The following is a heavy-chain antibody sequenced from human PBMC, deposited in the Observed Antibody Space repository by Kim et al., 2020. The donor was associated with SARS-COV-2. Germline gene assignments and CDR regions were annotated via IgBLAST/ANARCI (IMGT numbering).Heavy chain of an antibody. D-gene: IGHD3-22*01. CDR1: GFTFSCCA. CDR3: AREFDYYDTTALDYFDF. J-gene: IGHJ4*02. CDR2: IWFDGSNI. V-gene: IGHV3-33*01. Sequence: GGSLRLSCAASGFTFSCCATHWVRQAPGKGLEWVAVIWFDGSNINYADSVKGRFTISRDNSKNTLYLQMNSLRAEDTAVYYCAREFDYYDTTALDYFDFWGQGALVTVSS.